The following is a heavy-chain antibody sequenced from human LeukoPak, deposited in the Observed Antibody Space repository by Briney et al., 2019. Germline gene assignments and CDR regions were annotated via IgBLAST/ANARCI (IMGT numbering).Heavy chain of an antibody. CDR3: AGGNFYDSSGHPYHFHY. CDR2: IYYSENT. CDR1: GVSISSYY. D-gene: IGHD3-22*01. J-gene: IGHJ4*02. V-gene: IGHV4-59*01. Sequence: SETLSLTCTVSGVSISSYYWSWIRQPPGKGLEWIGYIYYSENTNYNSSLKSRVTISEDTSKNQFSLHLTSVTAADTAVYYCAGGNFYDSSGHPYHFHYWGQGTLVTVPS.